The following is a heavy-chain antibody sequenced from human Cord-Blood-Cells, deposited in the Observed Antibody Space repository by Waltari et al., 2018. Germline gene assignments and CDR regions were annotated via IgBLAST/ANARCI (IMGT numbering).Heavy chain of an antibody. Sequence: QVQLQQWGAGLLKPSETLSLTCAVYGGSFSGYYWSWIRQPPGKGLAWIGEINHSGSTNYNPSLKSRVTISVDTSKNQFSLKLSSVTAADTAVYYCARNYYDSSGSQYYFDYWGQGTLVTVSS. V-gene: IGHV4-34*01. CDR3: ARNYYDSSGSQYYFDY. CDR1: GGSFSGYY. D-gene: IGHD3-22*01. J-gene: IGHJ4*02. CDR2: INHSGST.